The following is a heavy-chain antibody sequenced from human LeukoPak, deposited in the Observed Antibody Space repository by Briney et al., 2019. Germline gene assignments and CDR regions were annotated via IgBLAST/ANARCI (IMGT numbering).Heavy chain of an antibody. D-gene: IGHD6-13*01. CDR2: ISGSGGST. V-gene: IGHV3-23*01. J-gene: IGHJ3*02. CDR3: AKDEGLEQLSAFDI. Sequence: PGASLRLSCADSGVPFSSSDMSRVRQAPGKGTERDSAISGSGGSTYYADSVKGRFTISRDNSKNTLYLQMNSLRAEDTAVYYCAKDEGLEQLSAFDIWGQGTMVTVSS. CDR1: GVPFSSSD.